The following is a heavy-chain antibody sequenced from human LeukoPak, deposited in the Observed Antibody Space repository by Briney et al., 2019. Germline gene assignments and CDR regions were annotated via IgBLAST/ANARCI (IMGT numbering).Heavy chain of an antibody. CDR1: RFTVSSNY. J-gene: IGHJ4*02. Sequence: GGSLRLSCAATRFTVSSNYMSWVRQAPGKGLEWVSVIYSGGSTYYADSVKGRFTISRHNSKNTQYLQMNSPRAEDTAVYYCARKIPGPWPFDYWGQGTLVTVSS. CDR3: ARKIPGPWPFDY. CDR2: IYSGGST. V-gene: IGHV3-53*04.